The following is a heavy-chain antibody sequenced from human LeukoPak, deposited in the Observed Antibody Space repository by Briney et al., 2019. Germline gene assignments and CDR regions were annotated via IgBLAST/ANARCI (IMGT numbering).Heavy chain of an antibody. CDR3: ARDETGGDAFDI. Sequence: SETLSLTCTVSGGSISSSSYYWGWIRQPPGKGLEWIGSIYYSGSTYYNPSLKSRVTISVDTSKNQFSLKLSSVTAADTAVYYCARDETGGDAFDIWGQGTMVTVSS. CDR2: IYYSGST. J-gene: IGHJ3*02. V-gene: IGHV4-39*07. D-gene: IGHD7-27*01. CDR1: GGSISSSSYY.